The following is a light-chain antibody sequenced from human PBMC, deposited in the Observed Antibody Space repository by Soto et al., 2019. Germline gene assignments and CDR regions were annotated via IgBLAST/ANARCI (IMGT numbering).Light chain of an antibody. Sequence: EIVLTQSPGTLSLSPGERATLSCRASQSVSSSYLAWYQQKPGQAPRLLIYGASSRATGIPDRFSGSGSGTDFTLTINRLEPEDSAVYYCQQYVSTPWTFGQGTKVEIK. CDR3: QQYVSTPWT. CDR2: GAS. V-gene: IGKV3-20*01. CDR1: QSVSSSY. J-gene: IGKJ1*01.